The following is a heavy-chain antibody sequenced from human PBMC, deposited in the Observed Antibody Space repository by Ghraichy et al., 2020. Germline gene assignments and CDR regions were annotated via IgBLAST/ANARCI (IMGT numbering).Heavy chain of an antibody. J-gene: IGHJ6*02. CDR2: IYYSGST. CDR3: ASLRTNYYYYGMDV. CDR1: GGSVSSGSYY. V-gene: IGHV4-61*01. Sequence: SETLSLTCTVSGGSVSSGSYYWSWIRQPPGKGLEWIGYIYYSGSTNYNPSLKSRVTISVDTSKNQFSLKLSSVTAADTAVYYCASLRTNYYYYGMDVWGQGTTVTVSS. D-gene: IGHD1-14*01.